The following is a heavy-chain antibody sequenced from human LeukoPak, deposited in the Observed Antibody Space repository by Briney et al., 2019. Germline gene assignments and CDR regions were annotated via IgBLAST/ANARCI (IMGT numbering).Heavy chain of an antibody. CDR2: VTWDGGSL. D-gene: IGHD5-24*01. CDR3: ARDSEGDGYNFDT. V-gene: IGHV3-9*01. J-gene: IGHJ5*02. Sequence: GGSLRLSCAGSGFTLDDSVMHWVRQAPGKGLEWVSGVTWDGGSLGYADSVKGRFTISRDNAKNSLYLQMNSLRVEDTALYYCARDSEGDGYNFDTWGRGTLVTVSS. CDR1: GFTLDDSV.